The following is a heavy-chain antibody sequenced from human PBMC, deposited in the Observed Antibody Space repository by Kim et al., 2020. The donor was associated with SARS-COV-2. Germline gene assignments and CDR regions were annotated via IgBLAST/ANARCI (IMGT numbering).Heavy chain of an antibody. CDR1: GFTFSSYG. CDR3: ARDEYYDFWSGYYSGYYYYGMDV. V-gene: IGHV3-33*01. D-gene: IGHD3-3*01. J-gene: IGHJ6*02. Sequence: GSLRLSCAASGFTFSSYGMHWVRQAPGKGLEWVAVIWYDGSNKYYADSVKGRFTISRDNSKNTLYLQMNSLRAEDTAVYYCARDEYYDFWSGYYSGYYYYGMDVWGQGTTVTVSS. CDR2: IWYDGSNK.